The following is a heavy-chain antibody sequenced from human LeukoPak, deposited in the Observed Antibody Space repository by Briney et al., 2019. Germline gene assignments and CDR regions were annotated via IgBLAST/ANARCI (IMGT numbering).Heavy chain of an antibody. CDR1: GESFSGYY. CDR2: INHSGST. CDR3: ARVPNYDILTGYHYYYYMDV. D-gene: IGHD3-9*01. J-gene: IGHJ6*03. V-gene: IGHV4-34*01. Sequence: PSETLSLTCAVSGESFSGYYWSWIRQPPGEGLQWFGEINHSGSTNYNPSLKSRVTISVDTSKNQFSLKLSSVTAADTAVYYCARVPNYDILTGYHYYYYMDVWGKGTTVTVSS.